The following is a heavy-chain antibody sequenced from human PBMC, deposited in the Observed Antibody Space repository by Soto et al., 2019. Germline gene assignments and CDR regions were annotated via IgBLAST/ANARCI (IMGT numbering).Heavy chain of an antibody. CDR1: GYSFTSYW. CDR3: ARLYSGYDFEYYYMDV. V-gene: IGHV5-51*01. J-gene: IGHJ6*03. CDR2: IYPGDSDT. D-gene: IGHD5-12*01. Sequence: GESLKISCKGSGYSFTSYWIGWVRQMPGKGLEWMGIIYPGDSDTRYSPSFQGQVTISADKSISTAYLQWSSLKASDTAMYYCARLYSGYDFEYYYMDVWGKGTTVPVSS.